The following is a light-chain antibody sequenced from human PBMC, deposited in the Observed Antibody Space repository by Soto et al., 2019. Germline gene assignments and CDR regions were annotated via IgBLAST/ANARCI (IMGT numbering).Light chain of an antibody. V-gene: IGLV4-69*01. CDR3: QTWDTGIRV. CDR2: VNSDGSH. Sequence: QLVLTQSPSASASLGASVKLTCTLSSGHSTYGIAWHQQQPEKGPRYLMKVNSDGSHTKGDGIPDRFSGSSSGAERYLTISSLHSEDEADYYCQTWDTGIRVFGGGTKLTVL. J-gene: IGLJ2*01. CDR1: SGHSTYG.